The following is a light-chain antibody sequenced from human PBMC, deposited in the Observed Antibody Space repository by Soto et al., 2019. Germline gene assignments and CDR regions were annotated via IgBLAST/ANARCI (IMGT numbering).Light chain of an antibody. CDR3: QQYNKGLT. CDR2: GAS. V-gene: IGKV3-15*01. Sequence: EIVMTQSPATLSVSPGERATLSCRASQSVSSNLAWYQQKPGQAPRLLIYGASTRAPGIPARFSGSGSGTEFTLTISSLQSEDFAVYYCQQYNKGLTFGGGTKVEIK. CDR1: QSVSSN. J-gene: IGKJ4*01.